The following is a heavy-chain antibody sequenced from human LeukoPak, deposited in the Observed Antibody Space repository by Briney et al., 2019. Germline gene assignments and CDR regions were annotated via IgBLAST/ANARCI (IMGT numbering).Heavy chain of an antibody. V-gene: IGHV3-11*04. J-gene: IGHJ3*02. CDR1: GFTFSDYY. Sequence: GGSLRLSCAASGFTFSDYYMSWVRRAPGKGLEWVSYITNSGGGTYYPDSVKGRFTISRDNAKKSLYLQVSSLRAEDTAVYHCARALNDAFDIWGQGTMVTVSS. CDR3: ARALNDAFDI. CDR2: ITNSGGGT.